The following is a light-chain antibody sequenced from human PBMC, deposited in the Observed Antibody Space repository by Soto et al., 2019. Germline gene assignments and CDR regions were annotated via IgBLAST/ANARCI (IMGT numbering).Light chain of an antibody. CDR3: QQYGGSLFS. CDR1: QTVSRRD. J-gene: IGKJ4*01. V-gene: IGKV3-20*01. CDR2: GAS. Sequence: IVLTQSPGTLSLSPGERATLSCRASQTVSRRDLAWYQQKPGQAPRLLIYGASNRASGTPGRFSGSGSGTDFSLTISSLEPEDFAVYYCQQYGGSLFSFGGGTKVDIK.